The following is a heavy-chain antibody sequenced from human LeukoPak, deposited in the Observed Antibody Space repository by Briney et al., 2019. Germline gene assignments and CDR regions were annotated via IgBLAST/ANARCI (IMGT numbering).Heavy chain of an antibody. CDR3: ARRAGEYSHPYDY. CDR1: GFTVSSNS. V-gene: IGHV3-53*01. J-gene: IGHJ4*02. D-gene: IGHD2-15*01. CDR2: IYSGGIT. Sequence: GGSLRLSCTVSGFTVSSNSWSWVRQAPGKGLEWVSFIYSGGITHYSDSVKGRFTLSRDNSKNTLYLQMNSLRAEDTAIYYCARRAGEYSHPYDYWGQGTLVTVSS.